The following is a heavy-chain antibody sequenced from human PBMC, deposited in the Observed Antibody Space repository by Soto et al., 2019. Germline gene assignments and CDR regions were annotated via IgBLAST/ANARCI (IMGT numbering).Heavy chain of an antibody. D-gene: IGHD3-22*01. CDR1: GASISSYF. V-gene: IGHV4-4*07. Sequence: PSETLSLTCTVSGASISSYFWTWIRQPAGKGLDWIGRISTSGTTNYNPSLKSRVTISVDTSKNQFSLKLSSVTAADTAVYYCAATYYYDSSGLRFDPWGQGTLVTVSS. J-gene: IGHJ5*02. CDR2: ISTSGTT. CDR3: AATYYYDSSGLRFDP.